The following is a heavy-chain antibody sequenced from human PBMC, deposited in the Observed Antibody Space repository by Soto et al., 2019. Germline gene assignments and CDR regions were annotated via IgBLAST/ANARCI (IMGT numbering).Heavy chain of an antibody. CDR3: ARGAAAAGTVNYYYYYGMDV. J-gene: IGHJ6*02. V-gene: IGHV1-18*04. CDR1: GYTFTSYG. D-gene: IGHD6-13*01. CDR2: ISAYNGNT. Sequence: QVQLVQSGAEVKKPGASVKVSCKASGYTFTSYGISWVQQAPGQGLEWMGWISAYNGNTNYAQKLQGRVTMTTDTSTSTAYMELRSLRSDDTAVYYCARGAAAAGTVNYYYYYGMDVWGQGTTVTVSS.